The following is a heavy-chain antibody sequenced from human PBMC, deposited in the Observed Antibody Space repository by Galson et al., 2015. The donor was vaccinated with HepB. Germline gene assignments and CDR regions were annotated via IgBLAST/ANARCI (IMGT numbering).Heavy chain of an antibody. D-gene: IGHD2-2*02. Sequence: SLRLSCAASGFTFSSYWMSWVRQAPGKGLEWVANIRQDGSEKYYVDSVKGRFTISRDNAKNSLFLQMNSLRAEDTAVYYCARDPDLSFVCSGMNCYKAWFDPWGQGTLVTVSS. CDR2: IRQDGSEK. CDR1: GFTFSSYW. CDR3: ARDPDLSFVCSGMNCYKAWFDP. J-gene: IGHJ5*02. V-gene: IGHV3-7*01.